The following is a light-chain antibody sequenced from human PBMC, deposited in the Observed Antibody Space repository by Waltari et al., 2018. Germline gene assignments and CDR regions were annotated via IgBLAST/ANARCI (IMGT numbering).Light chain of an antibody. CDR2: DAS. V-gene: IGKV3-15*01. J-gene: IGKJ2*01. CDR3: QQYADLPPYN. Sequence: DIGMTQSPGTLSASPGDSATLSCRVSQTVSTNLAWYQQKPGQAPRLLIYDASTRVTGVQARFSGSGSGTDFTLTIASLQSEDFGVYYCQQYADLPPYNFGQGTKLEI. CDR1: QTVSTN.